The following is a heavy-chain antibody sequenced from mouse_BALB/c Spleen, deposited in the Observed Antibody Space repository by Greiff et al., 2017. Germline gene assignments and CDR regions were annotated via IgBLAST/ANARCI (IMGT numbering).Heavy chain of an antibody. V-gene: IGHV5-6-2*01. CDR2: INSNGGST. D-gene: IGHD4-1*01. J-gene: IGHJ1*01. Sequence: DVQLVESGGGLVKLGGSLKLSCAASGFTFSSYYMSWVRQTPEKRLELVAAINSNGGSTYYPDTVKGRFTISRDNAKNTLYLQMSSLKSEDTALYYCARRTGSYWYFDVWGAGTTVTVSS. CDR1: GFTFSSYY. CDR3: ARRTGSYWYFDV.